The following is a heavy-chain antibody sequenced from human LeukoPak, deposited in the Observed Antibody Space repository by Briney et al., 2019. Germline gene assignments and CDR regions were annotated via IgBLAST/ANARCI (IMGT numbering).Heavy chain of an antibody. CDR3: AKSRARRDGSSGSMDY. CDR2: ISGSGGST. Sequence: GGSLRLSCAASGFTFSSYAMSWVRQAPGKGLEWVSGISGSGGSTYYADSVKGRFTNSRDTSKNTLYLQMNSLRVEDTAVYYCAKSRARRDGSSGSMDYWGQGTLVTVSS. D-gene: IGHD3-22*01. V-gene: IGHV3-23*01. CDR1: GFTFSSYA. J-gene: IGHJ4*02.